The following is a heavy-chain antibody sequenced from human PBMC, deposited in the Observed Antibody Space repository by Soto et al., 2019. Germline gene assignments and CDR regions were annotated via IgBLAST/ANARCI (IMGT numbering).Heavy chain of an antibody. CDR2: IWYDGSNK. J-gene: IGHJ4*02. D-gene: IGHD1-26*01. CDR1: GFTFSSYG. CDR3: ARGSIVGAPITDY. Sequence: QVQLVESGGGVVQPGRSLRLSCAASGFTFSSYGMHWVRQAPGKGLEWVAVIWYDGSNKYYADSVKGRFTISRDNSKNTLYLQMNSLRAEDTAVYYCARGSIVGAPITDYWGQGTLVTVSS. V-gene: IGHV3-33*01.